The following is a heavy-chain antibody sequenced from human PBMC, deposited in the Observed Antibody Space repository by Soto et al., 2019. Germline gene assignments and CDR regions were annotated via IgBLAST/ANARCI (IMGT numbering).Heavy chain of an antibody. CDR1: GFTFSSYW. J-gene: IGHJ6*03. CDR3: ARGGVVPAAPKGRDYYYYMDV. CDR2: IKQDGSEK. D-gene: IGHD2-2*01. V-gene: IGHV3-7*01. Sequence: PGGSLRLSCAASGFTFSSYWMSWVRQAPGKGLEWVANIKQDGSEKYYADSVKGRFTISRDNAKNSLYLQMNSLRAEDTAVYYCARGGVVPAAPKGRDYYYYMDVWGKGTTVTVSS.